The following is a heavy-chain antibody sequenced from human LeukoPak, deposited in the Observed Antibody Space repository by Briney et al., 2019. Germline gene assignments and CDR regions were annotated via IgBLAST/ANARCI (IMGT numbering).Heavy chain of an antibody. V-gene: IGHV4-34*01. J-gene: IGHJ4*02. CDR1: GGSFSGYC. CDR3: ARGRSRGVVSDCDY. CDR2: INHSGST. D-gene: IGHD4-23*01. Sequence: PSETLSLTCAVYGGSFSGYCWSWIRQPPGKGLEWIGEINHSGSTNYNPSLKSRVTISVDTSKNQFSLKLSSVTAADTAVYYCARGRSRGVVSDCDYWGQGTLVTVSS.